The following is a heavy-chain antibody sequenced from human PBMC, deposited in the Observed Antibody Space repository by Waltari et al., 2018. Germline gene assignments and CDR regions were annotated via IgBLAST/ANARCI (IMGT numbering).Heavy chain of an antibody. V-gene: IGHV5-51*01. CDR1: GYRFPGYW. J-gene: IGHJ4*02. Sequence: QLVQSGAAVKKPGESPMISCQGSGYRFPGYWIAWVRQMPGKGLEFLGLIYPDDSDVKYSPSFQGQVTISVDKSINTAYLQWGSLKASDTAMYFCARHIYSSGWFFYFDHWGQGTLVTVSS. CDR2: IYPDDSDV. CDR3: ARHIYSSGWFFYFDH. D-gene: IGHD6-19*01.